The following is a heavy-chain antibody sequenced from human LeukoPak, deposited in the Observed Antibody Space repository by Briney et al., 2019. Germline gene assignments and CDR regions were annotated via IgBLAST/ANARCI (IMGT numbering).Heavy chain of an antibody. J-gene: IGHJ6*03. V-gene: IGHV4-34*01. CDR3: ARDPYSGNYGNDYYYYMDV. CDR1: GFTLSSYW. Sequence: GSLRLSCAASGFTLSSYWMHWIRQPPGKGLEWIGEINHSGSTNYNPSLKSRVTISVDTSKNQFSLKLSSVTAADTAVYYCARDPYSGNYGNDYYYYMDVWGKGTTVTISS. D-gene: IGHD1-26*01. CDR2: INHSGST.